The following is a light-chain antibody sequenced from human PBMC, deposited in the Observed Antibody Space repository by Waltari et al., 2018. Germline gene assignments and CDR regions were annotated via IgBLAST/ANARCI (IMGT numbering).Light chain of an antibody. CDR3: QEYNSYPWT. CDR2: KAS. Sequence: DIQMTQSPSTLSASVGDRVTITCRASQRISSWLAWYQQKPGKAPKLLISKASSLESGVPLRFSCSGSGTEFTLTISSLQPDDLATYYCQEYNSYPWTFGQGTKVEIK. J-gene: IGKJ1*01. V-gene: IGKV1-5*03. CDR1: QRISSW.